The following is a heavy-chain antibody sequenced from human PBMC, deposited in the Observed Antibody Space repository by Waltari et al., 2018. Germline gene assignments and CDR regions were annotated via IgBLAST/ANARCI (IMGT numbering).Heavy chain of an antibody. CDR1: GGTFSSYA. CDR2: MNPNSGNT. D-gene: IGHD5-12*01. V-gene: IGHV1-8*03. Sequence: QVQLVQSGAEVKKPGSSVKVSCKASGGTFSSYAISWVRQAPGQGLEWMGGMNPNSGNTGYAQKFQGRVTITRNTSISTAYMELSSLRSEDTAVYYCAIPRTGRDGYKHWGQGTLVTVSS. J-gene: IGHJ1*01. CDR3: AIPRTGRDGYKH.